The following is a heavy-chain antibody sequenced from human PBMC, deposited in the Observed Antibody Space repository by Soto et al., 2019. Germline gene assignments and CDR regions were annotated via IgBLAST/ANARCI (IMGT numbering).Heavy chain of an antibody. V-gene: IGHV5-51*01. CDR3: ARLDRGWRNYYYYYYMDV. J-gene: IGHJ6*03. Sequence: GESLKISCKGSGCSFTSYWIGWVRQMPGKGLEWMGIIYPGDSDTRYSPSFQGQVTISADKSISTAYLQWSSLKASDTAMYYCARLDRGWRNYYYYYYMDVWGKGTTVTVSS. CDR1: GCSFTSYW. CDR2: IYPGDSDT. D-gene: IGHD6-19*01.